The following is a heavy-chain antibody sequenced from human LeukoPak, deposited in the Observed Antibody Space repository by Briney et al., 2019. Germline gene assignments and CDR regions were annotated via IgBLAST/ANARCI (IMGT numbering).Heavy chain of an antibody. CDR1: GGTFSSYA. J-gene: IGHJ4*02. V-gene: IGHV1-69*04. Sequence: GASVKVSCKTSGGTFSSYAISWVRQAPGQGLEWMGRIIPILGIANYAQKFQGRVRITADKSTSTAYMELSSLRSEDTAVYYCARDPSGSYPRAFDYWGQGTLVTVSS. D-gene: IGHD1-26*01. CDR2: IIPILGIA. CDR3: ARDPSGSYPRAFDY.